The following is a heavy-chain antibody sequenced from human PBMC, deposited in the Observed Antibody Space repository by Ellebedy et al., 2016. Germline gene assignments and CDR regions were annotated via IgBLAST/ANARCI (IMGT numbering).Heavy chain of an antibody. CDR1: GFTFRNSW. CDR2: IKQDGSQK. Sequence: GGSLRLSCAGSGFTFRNSWMTWVRQAPGKGLAWVASIKQDGSQKDYVDSMKGRFTISRDNAKGSLYLQMTRLRVEDTAVYYCGAGGGWLSDYWGQGTLVTVSS. D-gene: IGHD6-19*01. V-gene: IGHV3-7*01. J-gene: IGHJ4*02. CDR3: GAGGGWLSDY.